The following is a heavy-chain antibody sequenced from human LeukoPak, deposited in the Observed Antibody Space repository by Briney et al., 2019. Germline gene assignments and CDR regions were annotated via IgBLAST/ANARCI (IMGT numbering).Heavy chain of an antibody. J-gene: IGHJ4*02. CDR2: MNPNSGNT. CDR1: GYTFTSYD. CDR3: ARDPGGYGDYVSGFDY. V-gene: IGHV1-8*03. D-gene: IGHD4-17*01. Sequence: ASVKVSCKASGYTFTSYDINWVRQATGQGLEWMGWMNPNSGNTGYAQKFQGRVTITRNTSISTAYMELSSLRSEDTAVYYCARDPGGYGDYVSGFDYWGQGTLVTVSS.